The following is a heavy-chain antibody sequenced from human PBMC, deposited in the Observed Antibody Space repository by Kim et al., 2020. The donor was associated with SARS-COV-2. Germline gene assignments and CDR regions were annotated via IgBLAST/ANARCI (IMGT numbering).Heavy chain of an antibody. Sequence: GGSLRLSCTVSGFSFDDYAFHWVRQAPGKGLEWLSRISADGRTTYYVDSVKGRFTISTDYGRDSLYLQLNSLRPEDSGFYYCVRVFSSGWAFDSWGQGTLDTVS. CDR3: VRVFSSGWAFDS. CDR1: GFSFDDYA. CDR2: ISADGRTT. V-gene: IGHV3-43*02. D-gene: IGHD6-19*01. J-gene: IGHJ5*01.